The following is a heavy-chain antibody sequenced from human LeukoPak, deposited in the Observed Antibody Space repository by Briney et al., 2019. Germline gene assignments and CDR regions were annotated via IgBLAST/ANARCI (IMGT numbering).Heavy chain of an antibody. CDR3: ARDRRWKSYYYYMDV. J-gene: IGHJ6*03. Sequence: SETLSLTCTVSGGSISSGDYYWSWIRQPPGKGLEWIGYIYYSGSTYYNPSLKSRVTISVDTSKNQFSLKLSSVTAADTAVYYCARDRRWKSYYYYMDVWGKGTTVTVSS. CDR2: IYYSGST. CDR1: GGSISSGDYY. D-gene: IGHD4-23*01. V-gene: IGHV4-30-4*01.